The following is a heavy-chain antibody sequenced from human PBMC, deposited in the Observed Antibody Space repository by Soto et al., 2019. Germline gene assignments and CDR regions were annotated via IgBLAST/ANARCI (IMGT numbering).Heavy chain of an antibody. V-gene: IGHV1-69*04. J-gene: IGHJ5*02. CDR3: ARDQEAVREGIGWFDX. CDR2: IIPILGIA. Sequence: SVKVSCKASGGTFSIYTISWVRQAPGQGLEWMGRIIPILGIANYAQKFQGRVTITADKSTSTAHMELSSLRSEDTAVYYCARDQEAVREGIGWFDXWGQGTLVTVSS. CDR1: GGTFSIYT.